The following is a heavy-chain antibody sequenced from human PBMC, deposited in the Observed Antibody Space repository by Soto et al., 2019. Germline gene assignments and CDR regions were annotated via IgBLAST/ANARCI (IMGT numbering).Heavy chain of an antibody. CDR3: AREKGYSSGGY. J-gene: IGHJ4*02. CDR2: IYSGGST. V-gene: IGHV3-66*01. Sequence: GGSLRLSCAASGFTVSSNYMSWVRQAPGKGLEWVSVIYSGGSTYYADSVKGRFTISRDNSKNTLYLQMNSLRAEDTAVYYCAREKGYSSGGYWGQGTLVTVSS. CDR1: GFTVSSNY. D-gene: IGHD6-19*01.